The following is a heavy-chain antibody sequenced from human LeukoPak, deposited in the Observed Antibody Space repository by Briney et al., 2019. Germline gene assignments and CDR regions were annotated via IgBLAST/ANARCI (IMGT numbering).Heavy chain of an antibody. Sequence: SETLSLTCTVSGVSMSAYQWSWVRQSPEKGLEWIGCINTKGETSFNPSLKSRVTTSVDTSKSQFSLRLTSVTAADTAVYYCATSNDAKIAPFDHWGQGAPVTVSS. CDR1: GVSMSAYQ. D-gene: IGHD2-21*01. CDR3: ATSNDAKIAPFDH. CDR2: INTKGET. V-gene: IGHV4-4*09. J-gene: IGHJ4*02.